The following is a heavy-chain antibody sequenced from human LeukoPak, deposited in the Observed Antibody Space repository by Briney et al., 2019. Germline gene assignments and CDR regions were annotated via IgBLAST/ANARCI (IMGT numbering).Heavy chain of an antibody. Sequence: GGSLRLSCAASGFTFSTYSMNWVRQAPGKGLEWVSYISSSSSTIYYADSVKGRFTISRDNAKNSLYLQMNSLRAEDTAVYYCARGRVGAMYYFDYWGQGTLVTVSS. CDR3: ARGRVGAMYYFDY. J-gene: IGHJ4*02. CDR1: GFTFSTYS. V-gene: IGHV3-48*01. D-gene: IGHD1-26*01. CDR2: ISSSSSTI.